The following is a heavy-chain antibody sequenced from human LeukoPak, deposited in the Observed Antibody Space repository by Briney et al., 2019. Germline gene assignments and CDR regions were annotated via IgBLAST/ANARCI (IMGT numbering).Heavy chain of an antibody. J-gene: IGHJ5*02. Sequence: SETLSLTCTVSGGSISSSSYYWGWIRQPPGKGLEWIGSIYYSGSTYYNPSLKSRVTISVDTSKNQFSLKLSSVTAADTAVYYCARDVLGQLLPWGQGTLVTVSS. CDR2: IYYSGST. V-gene: IGHV4-39*07. CDR3: ARDVLGQLLP. D-gene: IGHD2-2*01. CDR1: GGSISSSSYY.